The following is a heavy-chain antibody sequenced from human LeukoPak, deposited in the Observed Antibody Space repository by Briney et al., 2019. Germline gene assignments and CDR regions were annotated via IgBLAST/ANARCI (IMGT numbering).Heavy chain of an antibody. D-gene: IGHD5-24*01. Sequence: ASVKVSYKASGYNFEILGISWVRQAPGQGLEWMGWISAYEGNTNYAQKFEDRVTMTTDTSTNTAYMDLRNLTSDETAVYYCARTLGGYTVDRATGFDLWGRGTLVTVSS. V-gene: IGHV1-18*01. CDR2: ISAYEGNT. CDR3: ARTLGGYTVDRATGFDL. CDR1: GYNFEILG. J-gene: IGHJ2*01.